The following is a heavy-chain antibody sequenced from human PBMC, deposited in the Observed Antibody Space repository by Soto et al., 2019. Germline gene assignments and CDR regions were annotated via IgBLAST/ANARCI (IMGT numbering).Heavy chain of an antibody. J-gene: IGHJ4*02. Sequence: GSLRLSCAASGFTFSDYYMSWIRQAPGKGLEWVSYISSSGSTIYYADSVKGRFTISRDNAKNSLYLQMNSLRAEDTAVYYCARNPVTMVRGVTTYYFDYWGQGTLVTVSS. CDR1: GFTFSDYY. D-gene: IGHD3-10*01. CDR3: ARNPVTMVRGVTTYYFDY. CDR2: ISSSGSTI. V-gene: IGHV3-11*01.